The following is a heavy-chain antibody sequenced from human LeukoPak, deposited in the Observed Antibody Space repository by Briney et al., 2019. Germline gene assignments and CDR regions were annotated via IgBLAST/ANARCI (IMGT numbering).Heavy chain of an antibody. CDR1: GGSFSSYY. D-gene: IGHD3-9*01. CDR2: IYDSGST. J-gene: IGHJ4*02. CDR3: ASRSLLTGHIS. Sequence: KPSETLSLTCTVSGGSFSSYYWSWIRQPPGKGLEWIGYIYDSGSTNYNPSLKSRVTISVDTSKNQFSLKLSSVTAADTAVFYCASRSLLTGHISWGKGTLVTVSS. V-gene: IGHV4-59*08.